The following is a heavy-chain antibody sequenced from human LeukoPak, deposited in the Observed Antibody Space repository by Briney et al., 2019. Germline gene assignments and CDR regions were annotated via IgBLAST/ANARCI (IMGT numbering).Heavy chain of an antibody. CDR2: MNPNSGNT. CDR1: GYTFTSYD. V-gene: IGHV1-8*01. D-gene: IGHD1-1*01. CDR3: ARGQYNWNDRYFDY. J-gene: IGHJ4*02. Sequence: ASVKVSCKASGYTFTSYDINWVRQAAGQGLEWTGWMNPNSGNTGYAQKFQGRVTMTRNTSISTAYMELSSLRSEDTAVYYCARGQYNWNDRYFDYWGQGTLVTVSS.